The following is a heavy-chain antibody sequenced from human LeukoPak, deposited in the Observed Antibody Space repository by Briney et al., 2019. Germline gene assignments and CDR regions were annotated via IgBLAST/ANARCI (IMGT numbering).Heavy chain of an antibody. D-gene: IGHD2-2*01. CDR1: GGSISSYY. CDR3: ARDGPAGYYYGMDV. Sequence: SETLSLTCTVSGGSISSYYWSWIRQPPGKGLEWIGYIYYSGSTNYNPSLKSRVTISVDTSKNQFSLKLSSVTAADTAVYYCARDGPAGYYYGMDVWGQGTTVTVSS. J-gene: IGHJ6*02. CDR2: IYYSGST. V-gene: IGHV4-59*01.